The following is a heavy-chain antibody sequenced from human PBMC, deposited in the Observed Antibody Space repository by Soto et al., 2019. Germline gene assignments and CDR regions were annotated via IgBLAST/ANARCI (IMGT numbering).Heavy chain of an antibody. CDR1: GFTFSNYA. CDR3: ARVETAVVPWGNYFDY. J-gene: IGHJ4*02. V-gene: IGHV3-30-3*01. CDR2: ISYDGSNK. D-gene: IGHD5-18*01. Sequence: QVQLVESGGGVVQPGRSLRLSCAASGFTFSNYAIHWVRQAPGKGLEWVAVISYDGSNKYYADSVKGRISISRDNSKNTVYLQMGSLRPGDTAIYYCARVETAVVPWGNYFDYWGQGTPVTVSS.